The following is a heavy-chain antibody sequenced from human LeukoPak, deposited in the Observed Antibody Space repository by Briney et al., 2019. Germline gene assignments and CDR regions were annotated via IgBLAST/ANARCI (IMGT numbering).Heavy chain of an antibody. CDR1: GFTFSSYS. CDR2: ISSSSSTI. V-gene: IGHV3-48*04. D-gene: IGHD3-22*01. Sequence: PGGSLRLSCAASGFTFSSYSMNWVRQAPGKGLEWVSYISSSSSTIYYADSVKGRFTISRDNAKNSLYLQMNSLRAEDTAVYYCARWEGIQVVIYYYYYMDVWGKGTTVTVSS. J-gene: IGHJ6*03. CDR3: ARWEGIQVVIYYYYYMDV.